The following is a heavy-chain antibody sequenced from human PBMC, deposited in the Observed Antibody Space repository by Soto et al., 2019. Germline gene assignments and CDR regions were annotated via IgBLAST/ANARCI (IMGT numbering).Heavy chain of an antibody. D-gene: IGHD6-19*01. Sequence: QVQLVQSGAEVKKPAASVKVSCKASGYTFTSYGISWVRQAPGQGLEWMGWISAYNGNTKYAQKLQGRVTMTTDTPTSTAYMEVRSLRSDDTAVYYCARDLAVGLVDYWGQGALLTVSS. CDR1: GYTFTSYG. CDR2: ISAYNGNT. CDR3: ARDLAVGLVDY. V-gene: IGHV1-18*01. J-gene: IGHJ4*02.